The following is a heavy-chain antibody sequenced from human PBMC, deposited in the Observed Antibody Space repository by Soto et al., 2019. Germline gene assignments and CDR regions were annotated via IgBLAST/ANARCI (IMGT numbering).Heavy chain of an antibody. CDR3: ARSGGGGSCYLVY. CDR2: IWYDGSNK. V-gene: IGHV3-33*01. Sequence: QVQLVESGGGVVQPGRSLRLSCAASGFTFSSYGMHWVRQAPGKGLEWVAVIWYDGSNKYYADSVKGRFTISRDNSKNTLYLQMNSLRAEVTAVYYCARSGGGGSCYLVYWGQGTLVTVSS. CDR1: GFTFSSYG. D-gene: IGHD2-15*01. J-gene: IGHJ4*02.